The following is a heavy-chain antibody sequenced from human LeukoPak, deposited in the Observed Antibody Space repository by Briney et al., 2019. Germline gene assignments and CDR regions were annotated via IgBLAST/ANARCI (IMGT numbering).Heavy chain of an antibody. CDR2: ISSSGTNI. J-gene: IGHJ4*02. D-gene: IGHD3-16*01. Sequence: GGSLRLSCAASGFTVSSYTMNWVRQATGEGLEWVASISSSGTNIYYEDSVNSRFTISRDNAKNSLYLQMNSLRAEDTAVYYCASQGGFDDWGQGTLVTVSS. V-gene: IGHV3-21*01. CDR3: ASQGGFDD. CDR1: GFTVSSYT.